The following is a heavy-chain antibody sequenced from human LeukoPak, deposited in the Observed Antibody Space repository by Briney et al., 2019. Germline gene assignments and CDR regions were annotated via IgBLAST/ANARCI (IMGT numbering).Heavy chain of an antibody. J-gene: IGHJ4*02. CDR2: IYYSGST. V-gene: IGHV4-39*01. D-gene: IGHD3-9*01. CDR1: GGSISSSSYY. Sequence: SETLSLTCTVSGGSISSSSYYWGWIRQPPGKGLEWIGSIYYSGSTYYNPSLKSRVTISVDTSKNQFSLKLSSVTAADTAVYYCARHPNFVLPDYWGQGTLVTVSS. CDR3: ARHPNFVLPDY.